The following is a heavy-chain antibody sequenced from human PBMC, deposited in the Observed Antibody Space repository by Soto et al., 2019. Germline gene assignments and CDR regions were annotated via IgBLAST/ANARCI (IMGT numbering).Heavy chain of an antibody. V-gene: IGHV3-30-3*01. CDR1: GFTFSSYA. J-gene: IGHJ4*02. D-gene: IGHD6-13*01. CDR3: AKDGGIAAAGTQDY. CDR2: ISYDGSNK. Sequence: PGGSLRLSCAASGFTFSSYAMHWVRQAPGKGLEWVAVISYDGSNKYYADSVKGRFTISRDNSKNTLYLQMNSLRAEDTAVYYCAKDGGIAAAGTQDYWGQGTLVTVSS.